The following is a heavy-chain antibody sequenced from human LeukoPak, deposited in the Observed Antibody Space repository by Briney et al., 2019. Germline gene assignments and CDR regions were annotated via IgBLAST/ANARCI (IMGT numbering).Heavy chain of an antibody. Sequence: GGSLRLSCAASGFTFMSYNMNWVRQAPGKGLEWVSYISSSSDTIYYADSVKGRFSISRDGAKNSLSLQMNSLRAEDTAVYYCVRGMHHDGFDIWGQGTMVTVSS. CDR2: ISSSSDTI. J-gene: IGHJ3*02. CDR1: GFTFMSYN. V-gene: IGHV3-48*04. CDR3: VRGMHHDGFDI.